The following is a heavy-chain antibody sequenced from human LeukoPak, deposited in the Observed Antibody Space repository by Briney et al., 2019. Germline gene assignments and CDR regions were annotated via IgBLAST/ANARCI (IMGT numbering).Heavy chain of an antibody. CDR1: GFTLSTYW. CDR3: ASWGAGGNS. V-gene: IGHV3-7*01. Sequence: EGSLRLSCEASGFTLSTYWMNWVRQVPGKGLEWVANINPDGSGKRYVDSVKGRFTIARDNADNSLSLQMNSLRAEDTAVYYCASWGAGGNSWGQGTLVTVSS. D-gene: IGHD3-16*01. CDR2: INPDGSGK. J-gene: IGHJ4*02.